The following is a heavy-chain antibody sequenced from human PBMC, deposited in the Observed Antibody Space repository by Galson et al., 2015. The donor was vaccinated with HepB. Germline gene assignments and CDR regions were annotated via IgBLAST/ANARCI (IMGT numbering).Heavy chain of an antibody. CDR2: IGVSTYST. CDR1: GFTFSDSA. CDR3: ARARRGFGDGDGRYYSYYMDV. V-gene: IGHV3-23*01. D-gene: IGHD4-17*01. J-gene: IGHJ6*03. Sequence: SLRLSCAASGFTFSDSAMTWVRQAPERGLEWVSTIGVSTYSTYYADSVKGRFTISRDNSKNTLYLRMNSLRADDTALYYCARARRGFGDGDGRYYSYYMDVWGKGTTVAVSS.